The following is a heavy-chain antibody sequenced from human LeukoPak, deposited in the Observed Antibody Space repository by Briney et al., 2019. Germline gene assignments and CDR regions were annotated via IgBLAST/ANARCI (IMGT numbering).Heavy chain of an antibody. CDR1: GFTFTNYA. V-gene: IGHV3-23*01. CDR3: AKDVYNWDFYFDY. CDR2: VTGSGGNT. Sequence: GGSLRLSCAASGFTFTNYAMSWVRQAPGMGLEWFSTVTGSGGNTYYADSVKGRFTISRDNSKNTLYLQMNSLRAEDTAIFYCAKDVYNWDFYFDYWGQGTLVTVSS. J-gene: IGHJ4*02. D-gene: IGHD1-7*01.